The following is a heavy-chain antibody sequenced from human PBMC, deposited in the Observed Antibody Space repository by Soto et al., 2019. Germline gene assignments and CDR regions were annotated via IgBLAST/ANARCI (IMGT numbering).Heavy chain of an antibody. CDR2: IRSKANSYAT. CDR1: GFTFSGSA. J-gene: IGHJ6*02. V-gene: IGHV3-73*01. CDR3: TRGRSSGLLGGDLYYYYGMDV. Sequence: GGSLRLSCAASGFTFSGSAMHWVRQASGKGLEWVGRIRSKANSYATAYAASVKGRFTISRDDSKNTAYLQMNSLKTEDTAVYYCTRGRSSGLLGGDLYYYYGMDVWGQGTTVTVSS. D-gene: IGHD4-17*01.